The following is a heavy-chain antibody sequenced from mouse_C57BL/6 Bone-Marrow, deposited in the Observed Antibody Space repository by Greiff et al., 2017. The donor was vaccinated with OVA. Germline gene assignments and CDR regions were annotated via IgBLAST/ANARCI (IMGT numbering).Heavy chain of an antibody. CDR3: TTYRY. CDR2: IDPENGDT. J-gene: IGHJ2*01. V-gene: IGHV14-4*01. Sequence: LQQSGAELVRPGASVKLSCTASGFNIKDDYMHWVKERPEQGLEWIGWIDPENGDTEYASKFQGKATITADTSSKTVYLHLSSLTSEDTAVYYCTTYRYWGQGTTLTVSS. CDR1: GFNIKDDY.